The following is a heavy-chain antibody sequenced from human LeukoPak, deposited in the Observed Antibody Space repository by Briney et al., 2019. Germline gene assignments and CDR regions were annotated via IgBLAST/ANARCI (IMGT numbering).Heavy chain of an antibody. V-gene: IGHV3-30*18. CDR2: ISYDGSNK. D-gene: IGHD3-22*01. CDR1: GSTFSSYG. CDR3: AKDADSSGYFDY. Sequence: PGRSLRLSCAASGSTFSSYGMHWVRQAPGKGLEWVAVISYDGSNKYYADSVKGRFTISRDNSKNTLYLQMNSLRAEDTAVYYCAKDADSSGYFDYWGQGTLVTVSS. J-gene: IGHJ4*02.